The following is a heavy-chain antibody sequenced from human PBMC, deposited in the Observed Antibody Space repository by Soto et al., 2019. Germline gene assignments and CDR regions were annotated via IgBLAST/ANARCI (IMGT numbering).Heavy chain of an antibody. Sequence: SETLSLTCTVSGGSISSGGYYWNWIRQHPGKGLEWIGYIHYSGSTYYNPSFKSRVTISAGTSKNQFSLKLNSVTAADTAVYFCARAGSYFDSSGLIDYWGQGALVTSPQ. J-gene: IGHJ4*02. CDR1: GGSISSGGYY. CDR3: ARAGSYFDSSGLIDY. CDR2: IHYSGST. D-gene: IGHD3-22*01. V-gene: IGHV4-31*03.